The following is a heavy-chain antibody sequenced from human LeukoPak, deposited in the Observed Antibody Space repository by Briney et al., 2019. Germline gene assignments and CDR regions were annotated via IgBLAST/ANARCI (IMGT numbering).Heavy chain of an antibody. CDR2: INHSGST. Sequence: SETLSLTGAVYGGSFSGYYWSWIRQPPGKGLEWIGEINHSGSTNYNPSLKSRVTISVDTSKNQFSLKLSSVTAADTAVYYCAGGRGDSSGYYYFDYWGQGTLVTVSS. CDR3: AGGRGDSSGYYYFDY. V-gene: IGHV4-34*01. D-gene: IGHD3-22*01. CDR1: GGSFSGYY. J-gene: IGHJ4*02.